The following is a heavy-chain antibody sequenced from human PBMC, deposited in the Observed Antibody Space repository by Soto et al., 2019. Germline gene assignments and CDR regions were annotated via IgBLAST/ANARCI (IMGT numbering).Heavy chain of an antibody. Sequence: GGSLRLSCAASGFTFSSYGMHWVRQAPGKGLEWVAVIRYDGSNKYYADSVKGRFTISRDNSKNTLYLQMNSLRAEDTAVYYCARQIAGRGLRPAATKNYGMDVWGQGTTVTVSS. CDR2: IRYDGSNK. CDR1: GFTFSSYG. V-gene: IGHV3-33*01. J-gene: IGHJ6*02. CDR3: ARQIAGRGLRPAATKNYGMDV. D-gene: IGHD2-2*01.